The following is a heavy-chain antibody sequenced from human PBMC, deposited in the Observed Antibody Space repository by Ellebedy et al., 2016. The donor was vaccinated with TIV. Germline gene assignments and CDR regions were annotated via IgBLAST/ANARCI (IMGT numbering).Heavy chain of an antibody. V-gene: IGHV3-30-3*01. D-gene: IGHD3-22*01. CDR1: GFSFSTYA. J-gene: IGHJ4*02. Sequence: GESLKISXAVSGFSFSTYAMHWVRQAPGKGLEWVAVISYDGSNKYYADSVKGRFTISRDNAKNSLYLQMNSLRAEDTALYYCAKDRDDSSGYFSQFDYWGQGTLVTVSS. CDR2: ISYDGSNK. CDR3: AKDRDDSSGYFSQFDY.